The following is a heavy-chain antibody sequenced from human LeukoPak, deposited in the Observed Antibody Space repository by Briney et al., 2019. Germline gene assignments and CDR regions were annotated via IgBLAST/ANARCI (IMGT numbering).Heavy chain of an antibody. CDR3: AREGHPNYYDSSGYSSVVDY. V-gene: IGHV4-4*07. Sequence: SETLSLTCTVSGGSISSYYWSWIRQPAGKGLEWIGRIYTSGSTNYNPSLKSRVTMSVDTSKNQFSLKLSSVTAADTAVYYCAREGHPNYYDSSGYSSVVDYWGQGTLVTVSS. CDR2: IYTSGST. CDR1: GGSISSYY. J-gene: IGHJ4*02. D-gene: IGHD3-22*01.